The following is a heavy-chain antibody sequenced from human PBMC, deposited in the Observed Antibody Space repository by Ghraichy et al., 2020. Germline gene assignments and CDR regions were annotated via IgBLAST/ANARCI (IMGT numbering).Heavy chain of an antibody. CDR2: INHSGST. J-gene: IGHJ5*02. V-gene: IGHV4-34*01. Sequence: VRQRRGEGRGGVGEINHSGSTNYNASLKSRVTISVDTSKNQFSLKLGSVTAADTAVYYCARGGYSSDWFDPWGQGTLVTVSS. CDR3: ARGGYSSDWFDP. D-gene: IGHD6-25*01.